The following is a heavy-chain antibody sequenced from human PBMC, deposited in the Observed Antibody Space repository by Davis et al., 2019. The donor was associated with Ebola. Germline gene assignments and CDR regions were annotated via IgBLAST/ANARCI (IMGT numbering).Heavy chain of an antibody. CDR3: AKTSHTNYVRWFDP. CDR2: IHGSGGNT. D-gene: IGHD3-10*02. J-gene: IGHJ5*02. V-gene: IGHV3-23*01. Sequence: GESLKISCVASGFTFSNYAMTWVRQAPGKGLEWVSGIHGSGGNTYYADSVKGRFTISRDNSRNTLYLQMNSLRADDTAVYFCAKTSHTNYVRWFDPWSQGTLVTVSS. CDR1: GFTFSNYA.